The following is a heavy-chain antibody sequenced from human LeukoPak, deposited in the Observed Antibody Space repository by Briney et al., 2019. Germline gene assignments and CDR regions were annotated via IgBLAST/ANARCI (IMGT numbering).Heavy chain of an antibody. V-gene: IGHV3-74*01. J-gene: IGHJ4*02. CDR3: ARVPKLKLFDY. CDR2: INSDGSST. D-gene: IGHD2-15*01. CDR1: GFSFSSYG. Sequence: PGRTLRLSCAASGFSFSSYGMNWVRQAPGKGLVWVSRINSDGSSTSYADSVEGRFTISRDNAKNTLYLQMNSLRAEDTAVYYCARVPKLKLFDYWGQGTLVIVSS.